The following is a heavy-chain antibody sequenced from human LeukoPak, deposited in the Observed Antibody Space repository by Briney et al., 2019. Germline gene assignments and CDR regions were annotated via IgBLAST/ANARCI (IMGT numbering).Heavy chain of an antibody. CDR2: ISSNGGST. CDR1: GFTFSSYA. CDR3: AKASVMVATVSFDY. V-gene: IGHV3-64*01. Sequence: GGSLRLSCAASGFTFSSYAMHWVRQAPGKGLEYVSAISSNGGSTYYANSVKGRFTISRDNSKNTLYLQMNSLRAEDTAVYYCAKASVMVATVSFDYWGQGTLVTVSS. J-gene: IGHJ4*02. D-gene: IGHD5-12*01.